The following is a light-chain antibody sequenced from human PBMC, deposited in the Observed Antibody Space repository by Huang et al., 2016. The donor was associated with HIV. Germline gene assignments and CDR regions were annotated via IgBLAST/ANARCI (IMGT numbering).Light chain of an antibody. CDR2: DAS. Sequence: ETVLTQSPATLSLSPGERATLSCRASQSVNSYLAWYQQKPGQTPRLRSYDASNGATGIPARFSGSGSGTDFTLTISSLEPEDFAVYYCQQRKYWPPITFGQGTRLEIK. J-gene: IGKJ5*01. CDR3: QQRKYWPPIT. CDR1: QSVNSY. V-gene: IGKV3-11*01.